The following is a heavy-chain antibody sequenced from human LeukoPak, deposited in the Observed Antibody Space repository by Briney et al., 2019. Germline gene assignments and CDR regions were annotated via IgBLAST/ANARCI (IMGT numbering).Heavy chain of an antibody. D-gene: IGHD5/OR15-5a*01. CDR2: INPNSGGT. J-gene: IGHJ4*02. V-gene: IGHV1-2*02. CDR3: ATARDRNSVYSSLDY. Sequence: ASVKVSCKASGYTFTGYYMHWVRQAPGQGLEWMGWINPNSGGTNYAQDFQGRVTMTRDTSISTAYMELSSLRSDDTAVYYCATARDRNSVYSSLDYWGQGTLVTVSS. CDR1: GYTFTGYY.